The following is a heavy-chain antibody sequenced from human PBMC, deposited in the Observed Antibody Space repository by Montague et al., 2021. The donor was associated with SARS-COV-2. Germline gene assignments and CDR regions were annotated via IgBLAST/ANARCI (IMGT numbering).Heavy chain of an antibody. Sequence: SLRLSFSASEFTFSDYSMNWVRRAPGKGLEWVSSINTGSSYIYYADSVKGRFTISRDNARNSLFLQLNSLRAEDTAVYYCARDPRVRGSRGYGMDVWGQGTTVTVSS. D-gene: IGHD1-26*01. V-gene: IGHV3-21*01. CDR2: INTGSSYI. J-gene: IGHJ6*02. CDR1: EFTFSDYS. CDR3: ARDPRVRGSRGYGMDV.